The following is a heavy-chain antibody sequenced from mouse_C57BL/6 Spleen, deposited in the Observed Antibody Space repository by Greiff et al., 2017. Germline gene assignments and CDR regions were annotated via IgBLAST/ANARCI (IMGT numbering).Heavy chain of an antibody. V-gene: IGHV1-82*01. Sequence: ESGPELVKPGASVQISCKASGYAFSSSWMNWVKQRPGKGLEWIGRIYPGDGDTNYNGKFKGKATLTADKSSSTAYMQLSSLTSEDSAVYFCARRGDDGFQFAYWGQGTLVTVSA. J-gene: IGHJ3*01. CDR3: ARRGDDGFQFAY. D-gene: IGHD2-3*01. CDR2: IYPGDGDT. CDR1: GYAFSSSW.